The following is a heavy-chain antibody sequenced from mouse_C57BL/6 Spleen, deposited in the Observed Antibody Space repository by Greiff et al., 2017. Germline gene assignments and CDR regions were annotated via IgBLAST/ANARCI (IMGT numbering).Heavy chain of an antibody. CDR1: GYTFTSYG. CDR3: ARGDYYGSSYGYFDV. V-gene: IGHV1-81*01. D-gene: IGHD1-1*01. CDR2: IYPRSGNT. Sequence: QVQLQQSGAELARPGASVKLSCKASGYTFTSYGISWVKQRTGQGLEWIGEIYPRSGNTSYNEKFKGKATLTADKSSSTAYMELRGLTSEDSAVYFCARGDYYGSSYGYFDVWGTGTTVTVSS. J-gene: IGHJ1*03.